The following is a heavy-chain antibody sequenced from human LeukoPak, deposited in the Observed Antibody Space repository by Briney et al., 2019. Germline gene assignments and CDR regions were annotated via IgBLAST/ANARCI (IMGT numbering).Heavy chain of an antibody. CDR2: IGCAGDT. Sequence: GGSLRLSCAASGFTFSSYDMHWGRRVTGKVLEWVSGIGCAGDTYTVDSVKGQFTISRENAKNSLYLQMNSLRSGDTAVYYCARASRSRTADFDYWGQGTLVTASS. CDR1: GFTFSSYD. D-gene: IGHD1-1*01. V-gene: IGHV3-13*01. J-gene: IGHJ4*02. CDR3: ARASRSRTADFDY.